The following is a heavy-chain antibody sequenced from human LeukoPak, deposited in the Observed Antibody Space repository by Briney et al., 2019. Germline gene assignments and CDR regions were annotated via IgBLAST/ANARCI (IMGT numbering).Heavy chain of an antibody. CDR3: AYWNDIYYGMDV. V-gene: IGHV3-30*03. D-gene: IGHD1-1*01. CDR1: GFTFSSYG. Sequence: GGSLRLSCAASGFTFSSYGMHWVRQAPGKGLGWVVVISYDGSNKYYADSVKGRFTISRDNSKNTLYLQMNSLRAEDTAVYYCAYWNDIYYGMDVWGQGTTVTVSS. J-gene: IGHJ6*02. CDR2: ISYDGSNK.